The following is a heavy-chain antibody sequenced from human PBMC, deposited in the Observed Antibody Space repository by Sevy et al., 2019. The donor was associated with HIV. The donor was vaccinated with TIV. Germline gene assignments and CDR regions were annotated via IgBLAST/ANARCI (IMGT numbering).Heavy chain of an antibody. D-gene: IGHD6-13*01. Sequence: GGSLRLSCAASGFTFSDHYMEWVRQAPGKGLEWVGRIRNKADSYTTEYAAAVKGRFTMSRDDSKSSLYLLMNSLKTEDTAVYYCATHAGIAAAGRVFDYWGQGTLVTVSS. CDR1: GFTFSDHY. J-gene: IGHJ4*02. CDR3: ATHAGIAAAGRVFDY. CDR2: IRNKADSYTT. V-gene: IGHV3-72*01.